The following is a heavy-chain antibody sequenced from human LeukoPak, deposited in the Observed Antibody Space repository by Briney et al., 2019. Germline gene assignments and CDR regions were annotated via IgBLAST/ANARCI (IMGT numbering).Heavy chain of an antibody. CDR1: GFTFSGSA. CDR3: TGGSGWYSPDY. CDR2: ITSKPNSYAT. D-gene: IGHD6-19*01. J-gene: IGHJ4*02. Sequence: PGGSLKLSCAASGFTFSGSAMHWVRQASGKGREWVGRITSKPNSYATVYAASVKGRFTISSDDSKNTAYLQMNSLKTEDTAVYYCTGGSGWYSPDYWGQGTLVTVSS. V-gene: IGHV3-73*01.